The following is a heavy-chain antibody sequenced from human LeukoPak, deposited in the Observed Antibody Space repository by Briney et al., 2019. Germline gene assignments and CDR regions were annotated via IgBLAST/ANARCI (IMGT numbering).Heavy chain of an antibody. D-gene: IGHD6-19*01. CDR1: GYIFTSYW. J-gene: IGHJ4*02. CDR3: ARHGAGQWLVYY. CDR2: IDPSDSYT. V-gene: IGHV5-10-1*01. Sequence: GESLKISCKGSGYIFTSYWISWVRQMPGKGLEWMGRIDPSDSYTNYSPSFQGHVTISADKSISTAYLQWSSLKASDTAMYYCARHGAGQWLVYYWGQGTLVTVSS.